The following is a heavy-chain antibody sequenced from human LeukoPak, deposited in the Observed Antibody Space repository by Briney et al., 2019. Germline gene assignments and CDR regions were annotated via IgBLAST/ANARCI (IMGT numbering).Heavy chain of an antibody. CDR3: ASVSVWELATHTGGSFDF. J-gene: IGHJ4*02. CDR1: SASGNNSNYY. V-gene: IGHV4-30-4*08. D-gene: IGHD5-24*01. CDR2: IHHTGTT. Sequence: SETLSLTCTVSSASGNNSNYYWGWIRQPPGKGLEWLGHIHHTGTTFYSPHLNNRLSVSVASSKNQFSLTLNSVTAADTAVYYCASVSVWELATHTGGSFDFWGRGILVTVSS.